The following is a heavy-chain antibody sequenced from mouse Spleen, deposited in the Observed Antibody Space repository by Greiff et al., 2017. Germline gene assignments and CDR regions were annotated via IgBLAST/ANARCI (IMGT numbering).Heavy chain of an antibody. CDR1: GFNIKDYY. Sequence: VQLKQSGAELVRSGASVKSSCTASGFNIKDYYMHWVKQRPEQGLEWIGWIDPENGDTEYAPKFQGKATMTADTSSNTAYLQLSSLTSEDTAVYYCNAHYYGSAPWAYWGQGTLVTVSA. D-gene: IGHD1-1*01. CDR3: NAHYYGSAPWAY. V-gene: IGHV14-4*02. J-gene: IGHJ3*01. CDR2: IDPENGDT.